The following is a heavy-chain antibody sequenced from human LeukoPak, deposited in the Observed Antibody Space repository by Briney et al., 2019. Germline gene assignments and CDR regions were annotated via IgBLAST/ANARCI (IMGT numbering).Heavy chain of an antibody. Sequence: ASVKVSCKASGYTFTGYYMHWVRQAPGQGLEWMGWINPNSGGTNYAQKFQGRVTMTRDTSISTAYMELSRLRSDDTAMYYCARDLDGDYESGWFDPWGQGTLVTVSS. CDR3: ARDLDGDYESGWFDP. J-gene: IGHJ5*02. CDR1: GYTFTGYY. CDR2: INPNSGGT. D-gene: IGHD4-17*01. V-gene: IGHV1-2*02.